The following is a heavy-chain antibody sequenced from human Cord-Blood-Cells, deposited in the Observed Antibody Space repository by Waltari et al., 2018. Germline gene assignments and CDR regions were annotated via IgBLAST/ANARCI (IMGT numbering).Heavy chain of an antibody. D-gene: IGHD2-2*01. Sequence: QVQLQESGPGLVKPSETLSLTCTVPGGSISSYYWSWIRQPAGKGLEWIGRIYTSESTNYNPSLKSRVTMSVDTAKNQFSLKLSSVTAADTAVYYCARDYLYCSSTSCYVGRGYYYYYMDVWGKGTTVTVSS. J-gene: IGHJ6*03. CDR2: IYTSEST. CDR3: ARDYLYCSSTSCYVGRGYYYYYMDV. CDR1: GGSISSYY. V-gene: IGHV4-4*07.